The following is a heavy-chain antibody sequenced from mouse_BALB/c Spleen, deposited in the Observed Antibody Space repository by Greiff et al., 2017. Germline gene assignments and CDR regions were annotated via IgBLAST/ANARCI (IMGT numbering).Heavy chain of an antibody. CDR3: ARDRGTARATSYAMDY. CDR2: ILPGSGST. V-gene: IGHV1-9*01. D-gene: IGHD3-1*01. J-gene: IGHJ4*01. CDR1: GYTFSSYW. Sequence: QVQLKESGAELMKPGASVKISCKSTGYTFSSYWIEWVKQRPGHGLEWIGEILPGSGSTNYNEKFKGKATFTAVTSSNTAYMQLSSLTSEDSAVYYCARDRGTARATSYAMDYWGQGAAVTVSS.